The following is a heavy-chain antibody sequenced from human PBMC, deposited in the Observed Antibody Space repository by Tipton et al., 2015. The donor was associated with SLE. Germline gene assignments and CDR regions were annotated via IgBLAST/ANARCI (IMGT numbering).Heavy chain of an antibody. CDR3: ARVRRARGAFDI. J-gene: IGHJ3*02. CDR2: ISTDSSNL. D-gene: IGHD3-10*01. V-gene: IGHV3-48*03. CDR1: GFTFKSYE. Sequence: SLRLSCVASGFTFKSYEMNWVRQAPGRDLEWISYISTDSSNLYYSDSVQGRFTISRDNAENSLYLQMNSLRPEDTAVYFCARVRRARGAFDIWGQGTIITVSS.